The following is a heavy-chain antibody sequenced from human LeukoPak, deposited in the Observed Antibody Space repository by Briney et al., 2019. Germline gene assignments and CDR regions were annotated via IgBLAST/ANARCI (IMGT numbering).Heavy chain of an antibody. CDR2: INHSGST. CDR3: ARSWTRGYYFDY. D-gene: IGHD6-13*01. V-gene: IGHV4-34*01. Sequence: PSETLSLTCAVYGGSFSGYHWSWIRQPPGKGLEWIGEINHSGSTNYNPSLKSRVTISVDTSKNQFSLKLSSVTAADTAVYYCARSWTRGYYFDYWGQGTLVTVSS. J-gene: IGHJ4*02. CDR1: GGSFSGYH.